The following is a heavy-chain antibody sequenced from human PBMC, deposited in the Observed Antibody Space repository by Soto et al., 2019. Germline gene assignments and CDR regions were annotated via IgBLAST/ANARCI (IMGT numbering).Heavy chain of an antibody. D-gene: IGHD4-17*01. CDR3: PSEGDYGDYPSHYYGMDV. J-gene: IGHJ6*02. Sequence: SETLSLTCTVSGGSISSSSYYWGWIRQPPGKGLEWIGSIYYSGSTYYNPSLKSRVTISVDTSKNQFSLKLSSVTAADTAVYYCPSEGDYGDYPSHYYGMDVWGQGTTVT. V-gene: IGHV4-39*01. CDR2: IYYSGST. CDR1: GGSISSSSYY.